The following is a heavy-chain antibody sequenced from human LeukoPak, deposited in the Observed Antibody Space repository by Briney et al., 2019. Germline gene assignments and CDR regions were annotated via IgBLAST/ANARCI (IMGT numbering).Heavy chain of an antibody. CDR2: VFHSGST. V-gene: IGHV4-39*01. Sequence: SETLSLTCTVSGDSISSSSYSWGWIRQPPGKGLEWIGSVFHSGSTYYNPSLKSRVTISVDTSKNQFSLKLSSVTAADTAVYYCARQYCSSTSCYYYYYHMDVWGKGTTVTVSS. CDR3: ARQYCSSTSCYYYYYHMDV. J-gene: IGHJ6*03. CDR1: GDSISSSSYS. D-gene: IGHD2-2*01.